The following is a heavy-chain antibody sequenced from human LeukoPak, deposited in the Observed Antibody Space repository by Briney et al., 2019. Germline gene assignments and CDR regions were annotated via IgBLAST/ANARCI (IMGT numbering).Heavy chain of an antibody. V-gene: IGHV4-59*01. CDR3: ARDPWYFDYDAFDI. Sequence: SETLSLTCTVSGGSISSYYWSWIRQPPGKGLEWIGYIYYSGSTNYNPSLKNRVTISVDTSKNQFSLKLSSVTAADTAVYYCARDPWYFDYDAFDIWGQGTMVTVSS. D-gene: IGHD3-9*01. CDR2: IYYSGST. J-gene: IGHJ3*02. CDR1: GGSISSYY.